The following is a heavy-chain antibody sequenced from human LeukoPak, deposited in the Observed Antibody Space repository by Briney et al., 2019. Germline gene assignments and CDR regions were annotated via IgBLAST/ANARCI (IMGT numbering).Heavy chain of an antibody. CDR3: ARGSYYYDSSGYYGGYYFDY. CDR1: GGSISTYY. D-gene: IGHD3-22*01. CDR2: IYYSGST. J-gene: IGHJ4*02. V-gene: IGHV4-59*06. Sequence: SETLSLTCTVSGGSISTYYWNWIRQPPGKGLEWIGYIYYSGSTYYNPSLKSRVTISVDTSKNQFSLKLSSVTAADTAVYYCARGSYYYDSSGYYGGYYFDYWGQGTLVTVS.